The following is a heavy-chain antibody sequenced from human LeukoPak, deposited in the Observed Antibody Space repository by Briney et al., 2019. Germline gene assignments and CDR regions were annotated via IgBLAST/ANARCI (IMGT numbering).Heavy chain of an antibody. Sequence: GGSLRLSCAASGFIFINAWMNWVRQAPGKGLEWVANIRQDGRDMRYVDSVRGRFTISRDNAKNSLYLQMNSLRDEDTAVYYCARSIVLSPAAPYIWFDPWGQGTLVTVSS. CDR3: ARSIVLSPAAPYIWFDP. J-gene: IGHJ5*02. CDR1: GFIFINAW. CDR2: IRQDGRDM. D-gene: IGHD2-2*01. V-gene: IGHV3-7*03.